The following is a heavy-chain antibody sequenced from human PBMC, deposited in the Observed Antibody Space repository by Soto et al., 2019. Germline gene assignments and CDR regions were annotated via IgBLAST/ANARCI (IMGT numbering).Heavy chain of an antibody. D-gene: IGHD5-12*01. CDR2: INGDGSGT. V-gene: IGHV3-74*01. Sequence: LRLSCEASGFTFTTYWMHWVRQAPGKGLVWVSRINGDGSGTSYADSVKGRFTISRDNGKNTLYLQMNSLRAEDTAVYYCAKGYSGYDYGYWGQGTLVTV. J-gene: IGHJ4*02. CDR3: AKGYSGYDYGY. CDR1: GFTFTTYW.